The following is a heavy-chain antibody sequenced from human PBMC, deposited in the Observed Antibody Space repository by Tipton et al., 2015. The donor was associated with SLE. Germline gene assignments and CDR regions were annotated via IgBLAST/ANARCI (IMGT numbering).Heavy chain of an antibody. V-gene: IGHV4-61*02. Sequence: TLSLTCTVSGGSIRSGNHYWSWIRQPAGKGLEWIGRMFRSGSTNYNPSLKSRVTISLDRSKNQFSLNLYSATAADTAVYYCARPRSGSSAPFDYWGQGTLVTVSS. CDR3: ARPRSGSSAPFDY. CDR2: MFRSGST. D-gene: IGHD6-6*01. CDR1: GGSIRSGNHY. J-gene: IGHJ4*02.